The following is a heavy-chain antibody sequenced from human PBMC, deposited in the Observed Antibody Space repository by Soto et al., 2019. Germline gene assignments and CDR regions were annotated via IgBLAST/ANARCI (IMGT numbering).Heavy chain of an antibody. CDR2: ISADGSDK. D-gene: IGHD3-3*01. CDR1: GFTFSNFG. J-gene: IGHJ4*02. V-gene: IGHV3-30*18. Sequence: QVQLVESGGGVVQPGRSLRLSCEASGFTFSNFGMHWVRQAPGKGLEWVAAISADGSDKYFSGSVKGRFTISRDNSKNTLFLQINSLRLEDTAVYYCVKGSDVARQELDYWGQGTLVMVSS. CDR3: VKGSDVARQELDY.